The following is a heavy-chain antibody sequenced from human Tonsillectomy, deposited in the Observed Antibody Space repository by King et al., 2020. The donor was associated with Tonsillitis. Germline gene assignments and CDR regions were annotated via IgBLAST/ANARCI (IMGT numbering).Heavy chain of an antibody. CDR1: GGTFSSYA. CDR2: IIPIFDTP. D-gene: IGHD3-10*02. J-gene: IGHJ6*03. V-gene: IGHV1-69*01. CDR3: VRAQEDYYVPSGSSSYMGV. Sequence: QLVQSGAEVKKPGSSVKVSCKASGGTFSSYAISWVRQAPGQGLEWMGGIIPIFDTPNYAQRLQGRVTITAEESTSTAYMALSSLRSEDTAVYYCVRAQEDYYVPSGSSSYMGVWGRGTTVTVSS.